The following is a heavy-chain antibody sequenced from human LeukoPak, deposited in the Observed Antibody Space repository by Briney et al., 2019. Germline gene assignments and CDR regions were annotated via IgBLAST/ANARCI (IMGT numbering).Heavy chain of an antibody. CDR3: ARGPARTYYYDSSGYYGMDV. V-gene: IGHV1-69*13. CDR2: IIPIFGTA. CDR1: GYTFTGYY. J-gene: IGHJ6*02. Sequence: GASVKVSCKASGYTFTGYYMHWVRQAPGQGLEWMGGIIPIFGTANYAQKFQGRVTITADESTSTAYMELSSLRSEDTAVYYCARGPARTYYYDSSGYYGMDVWGQGTTVTVSS. D-gene: IGHD3-22*01.